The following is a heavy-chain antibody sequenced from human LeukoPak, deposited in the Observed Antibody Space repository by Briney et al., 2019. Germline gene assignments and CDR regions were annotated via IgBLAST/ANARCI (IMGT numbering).Heavy chain of an antibody. V-gene: IGHV1-2*02. Sequence: ASVKVSCKASGYTFTGYYIHWVRQAPGQGLEWMGWIKPKSGGTNYAQKFQGRVTMTRDTSISTAYMELSRLRSDDTAVYYCARGRVGASSGWYAHWGYYYYMDVWGKGTTVTISS. CDR3: ARGRVGASSGWYAHWGYYYYMDV. CDR2: IKPKSGGT. D-gene: IGHD6-19*01. CDR1: GYTFTGYY. J-gene: IGHJ6*03.